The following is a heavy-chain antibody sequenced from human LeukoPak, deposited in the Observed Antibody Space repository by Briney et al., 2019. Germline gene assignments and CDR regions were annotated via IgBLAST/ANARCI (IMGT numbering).Heavy chain of an antibody. CDR3: ARDASPVYFDL. V-gene: IGHV3-74*01. CDR1: GFTFTMYW. Sequence: GGSLRLSCAVSGFTFTMYWMHWVRQGPGKGVEWVSRITSNGSATGYADSVKGRFTISRDNAKNTLYLQMNSLRAEDTAVYYCARDASPVYFDLWGRGTLLIVSS. J-gene: IGHJ2*01. D-gene: IGHD1-14*01. CDR2: ITSNGSAT.